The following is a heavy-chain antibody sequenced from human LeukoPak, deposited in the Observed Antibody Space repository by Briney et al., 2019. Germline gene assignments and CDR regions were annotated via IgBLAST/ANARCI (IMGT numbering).Heavy chain of an antibody. Sequence: ASVKVSCRASGYTFTGYYMHWVRQAPGQGLEWMGWINPNSGGTNYAQKFQGRVTMTRDTSISTAYMELSRLRSDDTAVYYCARAGGNSGYELGAFDIWGQGTMVTVSS. V-gene: IGHV1-2*02. CDR2: INPNSGGT. J-gene: IGHJ3*02. CDR1: GYTFTGYY. D-gene: IGHD5-12*01. CDR3: ARAGGNSGYELGAFDI.